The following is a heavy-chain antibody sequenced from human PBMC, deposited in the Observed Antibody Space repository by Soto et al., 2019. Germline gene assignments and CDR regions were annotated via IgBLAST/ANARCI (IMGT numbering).Heavy chain of an antibody. Sequence: GGSLGLSCGASGFTFSGYGMHWVRQAPGKGLDWVAVVRYDGSNIYYADSVKGRFTISRDNSKNTLYLQMNSLRAEDTAVYYCARDGVGATTYFGYFDYWGQGTLVTVSS. J-gene: IGHJ4*02. CDR3: ARDGVGATTYFGYFDY. V-gene: IGHV3-33*01. CDR2: VRYDGSNI. D-gene: IGHD1-26*01. CDR1: GFTFSGYG.